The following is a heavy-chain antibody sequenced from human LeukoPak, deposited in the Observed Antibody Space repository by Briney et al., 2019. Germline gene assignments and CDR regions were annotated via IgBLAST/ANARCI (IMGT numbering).Heavy chain of an antibody. Sequence: GGSLRLSCAASGFTFSSYSMNWARQAPGKGLEWVSSISSSSSYIYYADSVKGRFTISRDNAKNSLYLQMNSLRAEDTAVYYCARKSNSGSYYDASLPGDYWGQGTLVTVSS. J-gene: IGHJ4*02. CDR3: ARKSNSGSYYDASLPGDY. CDR1: GFTFSSYS. V-gene: IGHV3-21*01. CDR2: ISSSSSYI. D-gene: IGHD1-26*01.